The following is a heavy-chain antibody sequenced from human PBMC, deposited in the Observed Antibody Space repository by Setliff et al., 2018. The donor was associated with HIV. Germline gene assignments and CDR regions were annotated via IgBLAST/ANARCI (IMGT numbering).Heavy chain of an antibody. Sequence: PGGSLRLSCAASGFTFSSYWMSWVRQAPGKGLEWVANIKQDGSEKYYVDSVKGRFTISRDNAKNSLYLQMNSLRAEDTAVYYCASSSGYCGSSTCRNFYYYMDVWGKGTTVTVS. V-gene: IGHV3-7*03. CDR1: GFTFSSYW. J-gene: IGHJ6*03. D-gene: IGHD2-2*01. CDR3: ASSSGYCGSSTCRNFYYYMDV. CDR2: IKQDGSEK.